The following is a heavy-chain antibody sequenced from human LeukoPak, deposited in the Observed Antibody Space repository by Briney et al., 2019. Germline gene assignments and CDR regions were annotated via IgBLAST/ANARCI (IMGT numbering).Heavy chain of an antibody. CDR3: AKGGKYYYDSSGYSQD. CDR2: ISGSGGST. V-gene: IGHV3-23*01. Sequence: GGSLRLFCAASGFTFSSYAMSWVRQAPGKGLEWVSAISGSGGSTYYADSVKGRFTISRDNSKNTLYLQMNSLRAEDTAVYYCAKGGKYYYDSSGYSQDWGQGTLVTVSS. J-gene: IGHJ4*02. D-gene: IGHD3-22*01. CDR1: GFTFSSYA.